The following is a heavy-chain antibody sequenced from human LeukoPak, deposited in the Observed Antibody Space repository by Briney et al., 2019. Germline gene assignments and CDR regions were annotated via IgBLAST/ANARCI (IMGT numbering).Heavy chain of an antibody. CDR1: GFTFSSYS. Sequence: GGSLRLSCAASGFTFSSYSMNWVRQAPGKGLEWVSSISSSSSYIYYADPVKGRFTISRDNAKNSLYLQMNSLRAEDTAVYYCARATQPFGVVYSAGYYYYMDVWGKGTTVTVSS. V-gene: IGHV3-21*01. J-gene: IGHJ6*03. CDR2: ISSSSSYI. D-gene: IGHD3-3*01. CDR3: ARATQPFGVVYSAGYYYYMDV.